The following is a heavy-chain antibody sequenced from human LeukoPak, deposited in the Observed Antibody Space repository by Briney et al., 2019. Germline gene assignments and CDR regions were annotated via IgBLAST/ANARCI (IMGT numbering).Heavy chain of an antibody. D-gene: IGHD1-1*01. J-gene: IGHJ4*02. V-gene: IGHV1-24*01. CDR1: GYTRTELS. CDR2: FDPEDGET. Sequence: ASATVSCKVSGYTRTELSMHWVRQPPGKGLEWMGGFDPEDGETIYAQKFQGRVTMTEDTSTDTAYMELSSLRSEDTAVYYCATGRGARLYYFDYWGQGTLVTVSS. CDR3: ATGRGARLYYFDY.